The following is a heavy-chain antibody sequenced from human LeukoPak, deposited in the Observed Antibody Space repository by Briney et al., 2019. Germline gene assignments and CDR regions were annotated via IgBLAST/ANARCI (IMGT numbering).Heavy chain of an antibody. CDR3: AREGRAYRPGRFDP. CDR2: IIPISGTA. J-gene: IGHJ5*02. D-gene: IGHD1-14*01. V-gene: IGHV1-69*13. CDR1: GGTFSSYA. Sequence: SVKVSCKASGGTFSSYAISWVRQAPGQGLEWMGGIIPISGTANYAQKFQGRVTITADESTSTAYMELSSLRSEDTAVYYCAREGRAYRPGRFDPWGQGTLVTVSS.